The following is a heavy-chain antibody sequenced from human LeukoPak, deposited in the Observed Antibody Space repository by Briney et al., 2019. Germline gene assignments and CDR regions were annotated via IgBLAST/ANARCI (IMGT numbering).Heavy chain of an antibody. CDR3: ARGFARQQIPRFFDY. V-gene: IGHV4-34*01. D-gene: IGHD1-1*01. Sequence: SGTLSLTCAVYGGPFDGFYWSWIRRPPGQGLEWIGEINHSGSPDYTPSLKSRVTISVDTSKSQFSLNLSSVTAADTAVYYCARGFARQQIPRFFDYWGQGILVTVSS. CDR2: INHSGSP. CDR1: GGPFDGFY. J-gene: IGHJ4*02.